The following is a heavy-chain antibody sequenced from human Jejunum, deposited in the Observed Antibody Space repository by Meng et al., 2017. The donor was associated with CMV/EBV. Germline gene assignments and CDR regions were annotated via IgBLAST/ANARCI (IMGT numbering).Heavy chain of an antibody. CDR2: IYYSGRT. CDR1: GDSISFNTYS. J-gene: IGHJ1*01. CDR3: ARPDPKGEYFQH. V-gene: IGHV4-39*07. D-gene: IGHD1-14*01. Sequence: SGDSISFNTYSWGWIRQPPGKGLEWIANIYYSGRTDYNPSLKSRVSITADPSKNQLSLHLTSVTAADTAVYYCARPDPKGEYFQHWGQGTLVTVSS.